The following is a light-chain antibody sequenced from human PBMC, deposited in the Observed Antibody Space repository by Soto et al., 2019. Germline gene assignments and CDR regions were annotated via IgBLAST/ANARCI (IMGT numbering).Light chain of an antibody. CDR1: QSIGRF. CDR2: AAS. Sequence: DIQMTQSPSSLSASVGDRVTITCRASQSIGRFLNWYQQKPGKAPALLIYAASSLQSGVPSGFSGSGSGTDFTLTISSLQPEDFATYYCQQSYSPPPITFGQGTRLEIK. CDR3: QQSYSPPPIT. J-gene: IGKJ5*01. V-gene: IGKV1-39*01.